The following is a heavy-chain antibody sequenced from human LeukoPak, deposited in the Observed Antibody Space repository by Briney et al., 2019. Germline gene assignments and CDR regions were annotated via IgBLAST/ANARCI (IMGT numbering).Heavy chain of an antibody. CDR2: IYYSGST. J-gene: IGHJ4*02. CDR3: ARDWGANYFDY. D-gene: IGHD3-16*01. Sequence: SETLSLTCTVSGGSISSSSYYWGWIRQPPGKGLEWIGSIYYSGSTYYNPSLKSRVTISVDTSKNQFSLKLSSVTAADTAVYYCARDWGANYFDYWGQGTLVTVSS. CDR1: GGSISSSSYY. V-gene: IGHV4-39*07.